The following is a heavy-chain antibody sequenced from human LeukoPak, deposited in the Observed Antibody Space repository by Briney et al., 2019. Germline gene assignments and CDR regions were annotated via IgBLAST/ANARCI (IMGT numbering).Heavy chain of an antibody. CDR1: GFTFSNYW. CDR3: ARILGYGGYDSPFDY. V-gene: IGHV3-7*01. CDR2: IKQDGSDK. Sequence: GGSLRLSCAASGFTFSNYWMSWVRQAPGKGLEWVANIKQDGSDKYYVDSVKGRFTISRDNAENSLYLQMNSLRAEDTAVYYCARILGYGGYDSPFDYWGQGTLVTVSS. J-gene: IGHJ4*02. D-gene: IGHD5-12*01.